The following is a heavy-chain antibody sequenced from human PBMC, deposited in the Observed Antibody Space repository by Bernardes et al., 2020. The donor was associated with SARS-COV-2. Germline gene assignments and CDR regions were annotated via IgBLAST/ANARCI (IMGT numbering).Heavy chain of an antibody. CDR3: TRDIGGAASY. CDR1: GFIFSSYW. D-gene: IGHD1-26*01. V-gene: IGHV3-74*01. CDR2: INTDGSPT. Sequence: GGSLRLSCAPSGFIFSSYWMHWVRQAPGKGLVWVSRINTDGSPTNYADSVKGRFTISRDNAKNTLYLEMKSLRVEDTAVYYCTRDIGGAASYWGQGTLVTVSS. J-gene: IGHJ4*02.